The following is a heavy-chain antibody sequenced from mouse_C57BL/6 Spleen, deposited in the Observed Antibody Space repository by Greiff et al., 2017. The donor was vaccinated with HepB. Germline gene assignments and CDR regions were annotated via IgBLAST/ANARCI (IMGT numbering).Heavy chain of an antibody. V-gene: IGHV1-81*01. J-gene: IGHJ2*01. CDR3: ARRAFTTVVATDFDY. Sequence: QVQLQQSGAELARPGASVKLSCKASGYTFTSYGISWVKQRTGQGLEWIGEIYPRSGNTYYNEKFKGKATLTADKSSSTAYMELRSLTSEASAVYFCARRAFTTVVATDFDYWGQGTTLTVSS. D-gene: IGHD1-1*01. CDR1: GYTFTSYG. CDR2: IYPRSGNT.